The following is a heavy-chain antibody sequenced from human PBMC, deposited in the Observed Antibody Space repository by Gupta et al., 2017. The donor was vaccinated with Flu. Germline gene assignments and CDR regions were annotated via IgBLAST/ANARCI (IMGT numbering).Heavy chain of an antibody. V-gene: IGHV3-23*01. J-gene: IGHJ4*02. CDR3: APSTPGSVTY. Sequence: MSWVRQAPGEGLDWVSAISASGISTYYADSVKGRFTISRDSSKNTLFLQLNSLRAEDTAVYYCAPSTPGSVTYWGQGTLVTVSS. CDR2: ISASGIST. D-gene: IGHD4-4*01.